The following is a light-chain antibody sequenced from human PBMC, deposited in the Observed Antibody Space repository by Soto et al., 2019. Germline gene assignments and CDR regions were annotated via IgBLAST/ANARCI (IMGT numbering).Light chain of an antibody. Sequence: QSVLTQPASVSGSPGQSISISCTGTSSDVGGYNYDSWCQQHPGKAPKLMIYEVISRPSGISNRFSDSKSGNTSSLTISGLQAEDEADYYCSSYTSSHFWVFGEGTKLTVL. CDR1: SSDVGGYNY. CDR2: EVI. CDR3: SSYTSSHFWV. V-gene: IGLV2-14*01. J-gene: IGLJ3*02.